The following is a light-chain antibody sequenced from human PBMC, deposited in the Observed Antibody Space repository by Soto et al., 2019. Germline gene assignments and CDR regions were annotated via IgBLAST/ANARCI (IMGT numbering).Light chain of an antibody. CDR1: QSVSSSY. Sequence: EIVLTQSPGTLSLSPGERATLSCRASQSVSSSYLAWYQQKPGQAPRLLIYGASSTATGIPDRFSGSGSGTDFTLTISRLEPEDFAVYYCQHYGSSPLTFGPGTKVYIK. J-gene: IGKJ3*01. CDR3: QHYGSSPLT. CDR2: GAS. V-gene: IGKV3-20*01.